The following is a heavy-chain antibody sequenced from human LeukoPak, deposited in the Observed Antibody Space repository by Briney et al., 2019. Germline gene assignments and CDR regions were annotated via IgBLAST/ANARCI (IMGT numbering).Heavy chain of an antibody. V-gene: IGHV1-24*01. D-gene: IGHD3-9*01. Sequence: GASVKVSCKVSGYTLSELTMHWVRQAPGKGLEWMGGFDPEDGETIYAQKFQGRVTMTEDTSTDTAYMELSSLRSEDTAVYYCGTFRALRYFDWSNSYYYGMDVWGQGTTVTVSS. J-gene: IGHJ6*02. CDR3: GTFRALRYFDWSNSYYYGMDV. CDR2: FDPEDGET. CDR1: GYTLSELT.